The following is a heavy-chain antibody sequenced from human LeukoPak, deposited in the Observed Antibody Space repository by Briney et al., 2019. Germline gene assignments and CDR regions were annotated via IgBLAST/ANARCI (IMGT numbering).Heavy chain of an antibody. V-gene: IGHV4-4*07. CDR2: IYTSGST. D-gene: IGHD5-24*01. Sequence: SETLSLTCTVSADSISNSYWSWIRQSAGKGLEWIGRIYTSGSTNYNPSLKSRVTMSVDTSKNQFSLVMTSVTAADTAVYFCAKDAPMATNNWYFDVWGRGTLVTVSS. J-gene: IGHJ2*01. CDR1: ADSISNSY. CDR3: AKDAPMATNNWYFDV.